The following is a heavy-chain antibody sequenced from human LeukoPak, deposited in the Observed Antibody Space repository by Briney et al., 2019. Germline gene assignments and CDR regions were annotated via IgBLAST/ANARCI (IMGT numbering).Heavy chain of an antibody. CDR2: IYHSGST. CDR1: GGSISSGGYY. CDR3: ARGRTGPYDSSGYRDY. V-gene: IGHV4-30-2*01. Sequence: PSETLSLTCTVSGGSISSGGYYWSWIRQPPGKGLEWIGYIYHSGSTYYNPSLKSRVTISVDRSKNQFSLKLSSVTAADTAVYYCARGRTGPYDSSGYRDYWGQGTLVTVSS. J-gene: IGHJ4*02. D-gene: IGHD3-22*01.